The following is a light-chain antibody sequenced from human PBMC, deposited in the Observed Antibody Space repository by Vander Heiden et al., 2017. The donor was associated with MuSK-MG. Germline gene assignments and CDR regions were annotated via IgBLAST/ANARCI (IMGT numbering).Light chain of an antibody. Sequence: QSALTQPASVSGSPGQSISISCTGSGSDVGNSDRVSWYQQSPGQAPRIILFDVRKRPAGVSSRFSGSKSGNTASLSISDLRADDEATYFCASYTTSNSLVFGGGT. CDR1: GSDVGNSDR. CDR2: DVR. V-gene: IGLV2-14*02. J-gene: IGLJ3*02. CDR3: ASYTTSNSLV.